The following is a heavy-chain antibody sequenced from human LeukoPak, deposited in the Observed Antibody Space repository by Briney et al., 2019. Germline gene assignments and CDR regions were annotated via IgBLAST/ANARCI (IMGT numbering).Heavy chain of an antibody. Sequence: GGSLRLSCVASGFTFSHYTLHWVRQAPGKGLEWVTLILYDGSDKYYVDSVKGRFTISRDDSKNTLYLQMNSLRPEDTAIYYCARDGLTGRTDGTLDHWGQGTLVTVSS. CDR2: ILYDGSDK. CDR1: GFTFSHYT. J-gene: IGHJ4*02. D-gene: IGHD1-20*01. CDR3: ARDGLTGRTDGTLDH. V-gene: IGHV3-30-3*01.